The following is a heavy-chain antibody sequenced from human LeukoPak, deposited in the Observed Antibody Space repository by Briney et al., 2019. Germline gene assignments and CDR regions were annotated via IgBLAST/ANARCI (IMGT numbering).Heavy chain of an antibody. CDR3: ARDSGVLGGAFDI. J-gene: IGHJ3*02. CDR1: NGSISSYY. CDR2: ISYSGST. V-gene: IGHV4-59*01. Sequence: SETLSLTCTVSNGSISSYYWSWIRQPPGKGLEWIGYISYSGSTNYNPSLKSRVTISVDTSKNQFSLNLSSVTAADTAIYYCARDSGVLGGAFDIWGQGTMVTVSS. D-gene: IGHD3-10*01.